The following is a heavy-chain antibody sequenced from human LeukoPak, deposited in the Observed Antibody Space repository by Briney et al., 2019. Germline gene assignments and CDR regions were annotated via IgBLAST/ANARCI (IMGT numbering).Heavy chain of an antibody. D-gene: IGHD3-10*01. V-gene: IGHV3-73*01. Sequence: GGSLRLSCAASGFTFSGSALHWVRQASGKGLEWVGRIRSKANNYATTYAASVKGKFTISRDDSKNTAYLQMNSLKTEDTAVYYCTRPKGGSGSYYYFDYWGQGTLVTVSS. CDR1: GFTFSGSA. CDR3: TRPKGGSGSYYYFDY. CDR2: IRSKANNYAT. J-gene: IGHJ4*02.